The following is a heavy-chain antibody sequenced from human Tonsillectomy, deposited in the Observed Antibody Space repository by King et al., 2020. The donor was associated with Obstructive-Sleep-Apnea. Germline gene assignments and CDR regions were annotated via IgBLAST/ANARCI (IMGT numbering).Heavy chain of an antibody. CDR2: IYICDTT. D-gene: IGHD1-26*01. Sequence: VQLVESGGGLVQPGGSLRLACAASGFTVSSNYMSWVRQAPGKRLEWDSVIYICDTTYYAGSVKGRFTISRDNSKNTLYLQMNSLRAEDTAVYYCARDKGGGSYSYYYGMDVWGQGTTVTVSS. CDR3: ARDKGGGSYSYYYGMDV. CDR1: GFTVSSNY. J-gene: IGHJ6*02. V-gene: IGHV3-66*01.